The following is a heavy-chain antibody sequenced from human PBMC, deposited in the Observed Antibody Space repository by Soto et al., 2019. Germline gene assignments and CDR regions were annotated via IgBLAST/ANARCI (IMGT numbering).Heavy chain of an antibody. CDR1: GGSFKSGSYS. V-gene: IGHV4-61*01. CDR2: VYHTGRT. CDR3: ARDGYYFDY. Sequence: SETLSLTCTVSGGSFKSGSYSWSWIRQPPGKGLEWIGYVYHTGRTSYNPSLKIRVAISRDTSKNQFSLNLDSVTAVDTAVYFCARDGYYFDYWGEGTLVGVAS. J-gene: IGHJ4*02.